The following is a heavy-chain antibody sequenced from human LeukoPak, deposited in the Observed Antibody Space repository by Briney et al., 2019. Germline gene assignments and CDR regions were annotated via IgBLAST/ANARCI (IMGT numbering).Heavy chain of an antibody. V-gene: IGHV1-2*02. CDR3: ARSANYYDSSGYYYYYMDV. CDR2: INPNSGGT. D-gene: IGHD3-22*01. J-gene: IGHJ6*03. Sequence: ASVKVSCKASGYTFTGYYMHWVRQAPGQGLEWMGWINPNSGGTNYAQKFQGRVTMTRDTSISTACMELSRLRSDDTAVYYCARSANYYDSSGYYYYYMDVWGKGTTVTISS. CDR1: GYTFTGYY.